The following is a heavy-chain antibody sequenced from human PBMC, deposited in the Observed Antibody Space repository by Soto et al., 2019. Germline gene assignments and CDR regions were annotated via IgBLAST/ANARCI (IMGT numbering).Heavy chain of an antibody. CDR2: ISNDGNNH. D-gene: IGHD6-6*01. CDR1: GFTFGNYG. J-gene: IGHJ4*02. CDR3: AKQVRDGTSSPYYFDY. V-gene: IGHV3-30*18. Sequence: QVQLVESGGGMVQPGRSLRLSCAASGFTFGNYGMHWVRQAPGKGLEWMALISNDGNNHYYPDSVKGRFTISRDNSNNTLHLQMNGLRAEDTAVYYCAKQVRDGTSSPYYFDYWGQGTLVTVSS.